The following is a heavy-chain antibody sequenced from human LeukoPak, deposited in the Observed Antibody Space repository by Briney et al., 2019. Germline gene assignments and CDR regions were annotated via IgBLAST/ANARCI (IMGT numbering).Heavy chain of an antibody. J-gene: IGHJ4*02. CDR2: IIYSGGAT. V-gene: IGHV3-23*01. CDR3: AKDGLYYDGSEHVYYFDS. Sequence: GGSLRLSCAASGFTFSRSAMTWVRQGPGTGLEFVASIIYSGGATYCADSVKGRFTISRDNSKNTLYLQMNSLRAEDTALYYCAKDGLYYDGSEHVYYFDSWGQGTLVTVSS. CDR1: GFTFSRSA. D-gene: IGHD3-22*01.